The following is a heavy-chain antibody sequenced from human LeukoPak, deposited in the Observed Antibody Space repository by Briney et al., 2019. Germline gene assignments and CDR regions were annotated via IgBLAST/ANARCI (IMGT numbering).Heavy chain of an antibody. Sequence: GGSLRLSCAASGFTFSSYAMSWVRQAPGKGLEWVSTISGSGGSTYYADSVKGRFTISRDNSKNTLSLQMSSLRVEDTAVYYCAKGSSSGWSGHYFDYWGQGTLVTVSS. D-gene: IGHD6-19*01. CDR2: ISGSGGST. CDR3: AKGSSSGWSGHYFDY. J-gene: IGHJ4*02. V-gene: IGHV3-23*01. CDR1: GFTFSSYA.